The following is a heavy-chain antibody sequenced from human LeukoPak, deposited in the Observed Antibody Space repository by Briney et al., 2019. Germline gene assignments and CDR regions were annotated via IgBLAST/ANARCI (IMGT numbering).Heavy chain of an antibody. J-gene: IGHJ4*02. V-gene: IGHV3-15*01. CDR2: IKSKTDGGTT. CDR1: GFTFSNAW. D-gene: IGHD2-15*01. Sequence: GGSLRLSCAASGFTFSNAWMSWVRQAPGKGLEWVDRIKSKTDGGTTDYAAPVKGRFTISRDDSKNTLYLQMNSLKTEDTAAYYCITDSGKGGYWGQGTLVTVSS. CDR3: ITDSGKGGY.